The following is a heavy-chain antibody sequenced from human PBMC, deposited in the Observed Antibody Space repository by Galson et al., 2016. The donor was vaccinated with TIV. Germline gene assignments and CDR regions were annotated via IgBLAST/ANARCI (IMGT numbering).Heavy chain of an antibody. CDR3: ARALDTSTNTAYFYYYGLDV. CDR1: GYTFSSSD. Sequence: SVKVSCKASGYTFSSSDINWVRQATGQGLEWMGWVNPYSGDTGYAQKFQGRVTITADESTSTIYMELSNLRSADTADYFCARALDTSTNTAYFYYYGLDVWGQGTTVTVSS. CDR2: VNPYSGDT. V-gene: IGHV1-8*01. J-gene: IGHJ6*02. D-gene: IGHD5-18*01.